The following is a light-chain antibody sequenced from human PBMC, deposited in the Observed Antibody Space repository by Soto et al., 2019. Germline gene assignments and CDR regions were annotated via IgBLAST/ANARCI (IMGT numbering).Light chain of an antibody. CDR3: GADHGSGSKFV. J-gene: IGLJ2*01. Sequence: QSVLTQPPSASVSLGASVTLTCTLSSGYMNYKVDWYQQRPGKGPRFVMRVGTGGIVGSKGDGIPDRFSVLGSGPNRYLVIKNIQEEDEGDYHCGADHGSGSKFVFGGGTQLTVL. CDR2: VGTGGIVG. CDR1: SGYMNYK. V-gene: IGLV9-49*01.